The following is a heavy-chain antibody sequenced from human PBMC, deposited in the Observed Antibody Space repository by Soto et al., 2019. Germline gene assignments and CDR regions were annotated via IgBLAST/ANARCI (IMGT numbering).Heavy chain of an antibody. CDR2: IYYSGST. V-gene: IGHV4-59*01. Sequence: SETLSLTCTVSGGSISSYYWSWIRQPPGKGLEWIGYIYYSGSTNYNPSLKSRVTISVDTSKNQFSLKLSSVTAADTAVYYCARAAGDAFDIWGQGTMVTVSS. CDR1: GGSISSYY. CDR3: ARAAGDAFDI. D-gene: IGHD2-15*01. J-gene: IGHJ3*02.